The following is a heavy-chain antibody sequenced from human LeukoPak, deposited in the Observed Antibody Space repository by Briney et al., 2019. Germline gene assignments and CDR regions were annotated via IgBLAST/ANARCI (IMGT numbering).Heavy chain of an antibody. V-gene: IGHV3-23*01. J-gene: IGHJ6*04. CDR2: ISGSGGST. CDR3: AELGIAMIGGV. Sequence: GGSLRLSCAASGFTFSSYGMSWVRQAPGKGLEWVSAISGSGGSTYYADSVKGRFTISRDNSKNTLYLQMNSLRAEDTAVYYCAELGIAMIGGVWGKGTTVTISS. D-gene: IGHD3-10*02. CDR1: GFTFSSYG.